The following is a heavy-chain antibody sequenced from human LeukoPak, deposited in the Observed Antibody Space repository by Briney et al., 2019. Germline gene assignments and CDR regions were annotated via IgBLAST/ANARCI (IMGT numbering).Heavy chain of an antibody. CDR2: IYYSGST. CDR3: ARPAGDYQADNWFDP. V-gene: IGHV4-39*01. CDR1: GGSISSSSYY. Sequence: ESSETLSLTCTVSGGSISSSSYYWGWIRQPPGKGLEWIGSIYYSGSTYYNPSLKSRVTISVDTSKNQFSLKLSSVTAADTAVYYCARPAGDYQADNWFDPWGQGTLVTVSS. D-gene: IGHD4-17*01. J-gene: IGHJ5*02.